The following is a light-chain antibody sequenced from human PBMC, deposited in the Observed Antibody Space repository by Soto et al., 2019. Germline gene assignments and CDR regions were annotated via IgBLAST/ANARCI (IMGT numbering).Light chain of an antibody. J-gene: IGKJ1*01. Sequence: TLSVTPGERVTVSCRASQSVSSNTACYQQKPGQAPSLRIYGAFTRATGIPARFSGTGSGTEFTLTISSLQSEDCALYYCQQYNDWPLTFGQVTKVDLK. CDR3: QQYNDWPLT. CDR2: GAF. CDR1: QSVSSN. V-gene: IGKV3D-15*01.